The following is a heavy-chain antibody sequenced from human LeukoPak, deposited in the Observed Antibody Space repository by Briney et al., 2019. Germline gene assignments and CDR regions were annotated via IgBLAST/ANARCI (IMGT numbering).Heavy chain of an antibody. Sequence: SETLSLTCTVSGGPVNSYNWNWIRRPPGKGLEWIGYISETGSPKYNSSLENRVTLSLDTSKNLVSLNLRSATVADTAVYYCARQDALGKYPPPYYMDVWGKGTTVIVS. D-gene: IGHD3-16*01. CDR1: GGPVNSYN. CDR3: ARQDALGKYPPPYYMDV. V-gene: IGHV4-59*08. J-gene: IGHJ6*03. CDR2: ISETGSP.